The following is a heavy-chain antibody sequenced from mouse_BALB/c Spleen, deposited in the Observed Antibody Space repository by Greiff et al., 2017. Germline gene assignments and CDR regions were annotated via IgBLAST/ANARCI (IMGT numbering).Heavy chain of an antibody. CDR1: GFTFSDYG. Sequence: EVQLVESGGGLVQPGGSRKLSCAASGFTFSDYGMAWVRQAPGKGPEWVAFISNLAYSIYYADTVTGRFTISRENAKNTLYLEMSSLRSEDTAMYYCARHGNPYAMDYWGQGTSVTVSS. J-gene: IGHJ4*01. CDR3: ARHGNPYAMDY. D-gene: IGHD2-1*01. CDR2: ISNLAYSI. V-gene: IGHV5-15*02.